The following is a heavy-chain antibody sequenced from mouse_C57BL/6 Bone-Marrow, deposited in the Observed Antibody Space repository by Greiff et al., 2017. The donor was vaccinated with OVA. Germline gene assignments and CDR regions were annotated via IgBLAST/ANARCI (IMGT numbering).Heavy chain of an antibody. CDR2: INYDGSST. D-gene: IGHD1-1*01. CDR1: GFTFSDYY. J-gene: IGHJ4*01. Sequence: EVKLVESEGGLVQPGSSMKLSCTASGFTFSDYYMAWVRQVPEKGLEWVANINYDGSSTYYLDSLKSRFIISRDNAKNILYLQMSSLKSEDTATYYCARGGGYYGSSYVYYAMDYWVQGTSVTVSS. CDR3: ARGGGYYGSSYVYYAMDY. V-gene: IGHV5-16*01.